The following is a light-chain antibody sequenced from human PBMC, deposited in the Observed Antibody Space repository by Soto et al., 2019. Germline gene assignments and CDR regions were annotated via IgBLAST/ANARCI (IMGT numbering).Light chain of an antibody. CDR3: QQYDNWPIT. V-gene: IGKV3-15*01. CDR2: GAS. Sequence: EIVMTQSPATLSVSPGERATLSCRASQSLSSNLAWYQQKPGQAPRLFIYGASTRATAIPPRFSGSGSGTEFTLTISSLQSEDFAVYYCQQYDNWPITFGQGTRMEIK. J-gene: IGKJ5*01. CDR1: QSLSSN.